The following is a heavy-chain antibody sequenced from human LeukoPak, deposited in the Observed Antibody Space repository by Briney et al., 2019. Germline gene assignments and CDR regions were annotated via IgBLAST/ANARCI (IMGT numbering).Heavy chain of an antibody. Sequence: SETLSLTCAVYGGSFSGYYWTWIRQPPGKGLEWIGYIYYSGSTNYNPSLKSRVTISVDTSKNQFSLKLSSVTAADTAVYYCASDRYGGNPWYFDLWGRGTLVTVSS. V-gene: IGHV4-59*01. CDR1: GGSFSGYY. CDR2: IYYSGST. D-gene: IGHD4-23*01. J-gene: IGHJ2*01. CDR3: ASDRYGGNPWYFDL.